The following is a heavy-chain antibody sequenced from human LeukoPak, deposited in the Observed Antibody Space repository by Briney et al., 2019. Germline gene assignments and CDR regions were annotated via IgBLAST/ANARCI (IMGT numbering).Heavy chain of an antibody. Sequence: PGGSLRLSCAASGFTFSSYSMNWVRQAPGKGLEWVSYISSSSSTIYYADSVKGRFTISRDNAKNSLYLQMNSLRVEDTAVYYCARGVRRTTKYYFDYWGQGTLVTVSS. CDR1: GFTFSSYS. J-gene: IGHJ4*02. V-gene: IGHV3-48*04. D-gene: IGHD1-1*01. CDR3: ARGVRRTTKYYFDY. CDR2: ISSSSSTI.